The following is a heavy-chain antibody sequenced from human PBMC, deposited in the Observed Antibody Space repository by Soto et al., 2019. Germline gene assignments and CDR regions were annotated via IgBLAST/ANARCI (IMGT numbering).Heavy chain of an antibody. Sequence: GGSLRLSCAASGFTVSSNYMSWVRQAPGKGLEWVSVIYSGGSTYYADSVKGRFTISRDNSKNTLYLQMNSLGAEDTAVYYCATSNGGSGSYLSYYYYMDVWGKWTTVTVSS. D-gene: IGHD3-10*01. CDR2: IYSGGST. CDR1: GFTVSSNY. V-gene: IGHV3-66*01. J-gene: IGHJ6*03. CDR3: ATSNGGSGSYLSYYYYMDV.